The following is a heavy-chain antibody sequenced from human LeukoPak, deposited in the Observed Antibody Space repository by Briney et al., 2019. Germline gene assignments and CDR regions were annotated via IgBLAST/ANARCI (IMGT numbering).Heavy chain of an antibody. V-gene: IGHV1-2*02. CDR3: ARDKLGLGELSLYDQ. CDR1: GYTLTGYY. J-gene: IGHJ5*02. CDR2: MNPNSGGT. Sequence: ASVKVSFKASGYTLTGYYMHWVRQAPGQGLEWMGWMNPNSGGTKYAQKFQGRVTMTRDTSISTAYMELSRLRSDDTAMYYCARDKLGLGELSLYDQWGQGTLVTVFS. D-gene: IGHD3-16*02.